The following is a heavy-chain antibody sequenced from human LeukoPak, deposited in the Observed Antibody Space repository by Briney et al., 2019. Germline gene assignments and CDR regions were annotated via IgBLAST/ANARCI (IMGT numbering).Heavy chain of an antibody. D-gene: IGHD3-22*01. CDR2: IKQDGSEK. V-gene: IGHV3-7*01. CDR3: ARVQYYDSSGNDY. Sequence: PGGSLRLSCAPSGFTFSSYWMSWVRQAPGKGLEWVANIKQDGSEKYYVDSVKGRFTISRDNAKNSLYLQMNSLRAEDTAVYYCARVQYYDSSGNDYWGQGTLVTVSS. J-gene: IGHJ4*02. CDR1: GFTFSSYW.